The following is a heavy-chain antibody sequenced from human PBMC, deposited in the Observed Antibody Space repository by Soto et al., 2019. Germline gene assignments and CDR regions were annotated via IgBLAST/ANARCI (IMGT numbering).Heavy chain of an antibody. CDR3: ARHGDNWNYGGPFDY. D-gene: IGHD1-7*01. CDR2: IYYSGST. V-gene: IGHV4-30-4*01. Sequence: QVQLQESGPGLVKPSQTLSLTCTVSGGSISSGDYYWSWIRQPPGKGLEWIGYIYYSGSTYYNPSLKSRVTISVDTSKNQFSLKLSSVTAADTAVYYCARHGDNWNYGGPFDYWGQGTLVTVSS. CDR1: GGSISSGDYY. J-gene: IGHJ4*02.